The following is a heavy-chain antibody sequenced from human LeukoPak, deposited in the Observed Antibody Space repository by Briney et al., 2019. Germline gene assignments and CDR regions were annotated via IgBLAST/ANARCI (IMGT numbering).Heavy chain of an antibody. D-gene: IGHD6-13*01. CDR2: ISYDGSNK. CDR3: GSIGSSWYEDY. J-gene: IGHJ4*02. CDR1: GFTFSSYA. Sequence: PGGSLRLSCAASGFTFSSYAMHWVRQAPGKGLEWVAVISYDGSNKYYADSVKGRFTISRDNSKNTLYLQMNSLRAEDTAVYYCGSIGSSWYEDYCGQGTLVTVSS. V-gene: IGHV3-30-3*01.